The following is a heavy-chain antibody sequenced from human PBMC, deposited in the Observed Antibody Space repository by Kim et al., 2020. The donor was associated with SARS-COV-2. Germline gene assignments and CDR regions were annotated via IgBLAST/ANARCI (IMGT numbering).Heavy chain of an antibody. CDR2: IWYDGSNK. V-gene: IGHV3-33*01. J-gene: IGHJ4*02. Sequence: GGSLRLSCAASGFTFSSYGMHWVRQAPGKGLEWVAVIWYDGSNKYYADSVKGRFTISRVNSKNTLYLQMNSLRAEDTAVYYCAREEAVAGTVDYWGQGTLVTVSS. CDR3: AREEAVAGTVDY. D-gene: IGHD6-19*01. CDR1: GFTFSSYG.